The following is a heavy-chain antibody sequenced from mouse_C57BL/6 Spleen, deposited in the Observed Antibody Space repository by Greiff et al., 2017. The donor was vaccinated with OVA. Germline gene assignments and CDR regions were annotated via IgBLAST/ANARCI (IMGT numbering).Heavy chain of an antibody. Sequence: EVKLMESGEGLVKPGGSLKLSCAASGFPFRSYAMSWVRQTPEKRLEWVAYISCGGDYIYYADTVKGRVTIAGDNARNTLYRQMSSLKSEDTAMNYCTRKDYDGYYFDYWGQGTTLTVSS. V-gene: IGHV5-9-1*02. D-gene: IGHD2-4*01. CDR3: TRKDYDGYYFDY. CDR1: GFPFRSYA. CDR2: ISCGGDYI. J-gene: IGHJ2*01.